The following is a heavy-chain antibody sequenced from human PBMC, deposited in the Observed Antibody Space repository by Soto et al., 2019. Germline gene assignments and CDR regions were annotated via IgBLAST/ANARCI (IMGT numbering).Heavy chain of an antibody. CDR1: GFTFSSYA. D-gene: IGHD1-26*01. CDR2: ISGRGGST. CDR3: ARRGSGSYYDY. Sequence: EVQLLESGGGLVQPGGSLRLSCAASGFTFSSYAMRWVRQAPVKGLEWVSAISGRGGSTYYADSVKGRFTIARDNSKNTLYLQRNSLRAEYTAVYYCARRGSGSYYDYWGQGTLVTVSS. V-gene: IGHV3-23*01. J-gene: IGHJ4*02.